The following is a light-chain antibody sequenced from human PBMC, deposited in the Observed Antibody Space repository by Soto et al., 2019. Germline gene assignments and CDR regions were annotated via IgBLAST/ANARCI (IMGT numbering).Light chain of an antibody. J-gene: IGKJ5*01. V-gene: IGKV3-20*01. CDR1: QSVSSSY. CDR2: GAS. Sequence: EILLTQSPGTLSLSPGERATLSCRASQSVSSSYLAWHQQKPGHPPRLLIYGASSTATGIPDRFRGSGAGTDFTLTISRLEPEDFAVYYCQQYGSSPRSNVGQGTRLEIK. CDR3: QQYGSSPRSN.